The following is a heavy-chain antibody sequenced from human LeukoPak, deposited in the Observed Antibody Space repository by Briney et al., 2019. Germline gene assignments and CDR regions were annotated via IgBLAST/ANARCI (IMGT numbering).Heavy chain of an antibody. CDR1: GDSISNYY. Sequence: SETLSLTCTVSGDSISNYYWSWIRQPAPKGLDWSGCIYTIGSSNYKPTLKCRVNMSVATSKNQFFLKPTSVTAADTAVYYSARGPAHGGNSFAFDIWGQGTMVTVSS. CDR3: ARGPAHGGNSFAFDI. D-gene: IGHD4-23*01. J-gene: IGHJ3*02. CDR2: IYTIGSS. V-gene: IGHV4-4*07.